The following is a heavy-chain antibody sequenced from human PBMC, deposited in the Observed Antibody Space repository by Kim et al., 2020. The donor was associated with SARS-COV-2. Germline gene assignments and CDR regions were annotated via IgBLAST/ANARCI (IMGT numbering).Heavy chain of an antibody. J-gene: IGHJ6*02. CDR1: GFTFSSYE. CDR3: ARDLAYSSSYYYYYGMDV. Sequence: GGSLRLSCAASGFTFSSYEMNWVRQAPGKGLEWVSYISSSGSTIYYADSVKGRFTISRDNAKNSLYLQMNSLRVEDTAVYYCARDLAYSSSYYYYYGMDVWGQGATVTVSS. V-gene: IGHV3-48*03. CDR2: ISSSGSTI. D-gene: IGHD6-6*01.